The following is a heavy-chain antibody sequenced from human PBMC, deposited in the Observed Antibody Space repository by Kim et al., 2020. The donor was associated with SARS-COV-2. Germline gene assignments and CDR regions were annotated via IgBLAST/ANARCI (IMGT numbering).Heavy chain of an antibody. CDR3: AKDSGSSWTYYYYYGMDV. D-gene: IGHD6-13*01. J-gene: IGHJ6*02. V-gene: IGHV3-23*01. Sequence: KGRFTRSRDNSKNTLYLQMNSLRAEDTAVYYCAKDSGSSWTYYYYYGMDVWGQGTTVTVSS.